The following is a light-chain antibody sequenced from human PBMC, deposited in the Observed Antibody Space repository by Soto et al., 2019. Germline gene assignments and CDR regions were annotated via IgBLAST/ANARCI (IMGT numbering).Light chain of an antibody. J-gene: IGLJ2*01. CDR2: STN. Sequence: QLVLTQPPSASGTPGQSVTISCSGSTSNIGSKTVSWYQQVPGAAPKLLIYSTNQWPSGVPDRFSGSNSGNTATLTISRVEAGDEADYYCQVWDSSSDHVLFGGGTKLTVL. CDR1: TSNIGSKT. V-gene: IGLV1-44*01. CDR3: QVWDSSSDHVL.